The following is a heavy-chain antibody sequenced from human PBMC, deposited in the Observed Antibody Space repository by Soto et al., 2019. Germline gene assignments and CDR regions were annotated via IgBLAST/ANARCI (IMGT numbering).Heavy chain of an antibody. CDR1: GYSFTSYW. CDR3: ARAYCGGDCYSGPSWFDP. V-gene: IGHV5-10-1*01. Sequence: GESLKISCKGSGYSFTSYWINWVRQMPGKGLEWMGRIDPSDSYTNYSPSFQGHVTISADKSINTAYLQWSNLKASDTAMYYCARAYCGGDCYSGPSWFDPWGQGTLVTVSS. D-gene: IGHD2-21*02. J-gene: IGHJ5*02. CDR2: IDPSDSYT.